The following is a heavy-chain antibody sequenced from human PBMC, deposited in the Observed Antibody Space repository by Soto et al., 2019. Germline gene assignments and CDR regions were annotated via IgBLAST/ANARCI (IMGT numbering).Heavy chain of an antibody. CDR2: IFYSGST. J-gene: IGHJ5*02. CDR3: ARPRSETSGGWKHWFDP. CDR1: GGSISSSSYY. D-gene: IGHD6-19*01. V-gene: IGHV4-39*01. Sequence: QLQLQESGPGLMKPSETLSLTCTVSGGSISSSSYYWGWIRQPPGKGLEWIGSIFYSGSTSYNPSLQSRVTISVDTSRNQFSLKLSSLTAADTAVYYCARPRSETSGGWKHWFDPWGQGTLVTVSS.